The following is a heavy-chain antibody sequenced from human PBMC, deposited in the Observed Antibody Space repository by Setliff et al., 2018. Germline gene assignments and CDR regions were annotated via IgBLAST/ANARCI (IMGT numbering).Heavy chain of an antibody. CDR2: ISAYNGNT. Sequence: ASVKVSCKASGYTFSSYGISWVRQAPGQGLEWMGWISAYNGNTNCAQKFQGRVTMTTDTSTSTGYMELRSLRPDDTAVYYCATRRAARSPLTGWGQGTLVTVSS. CDR3: ATRRAARSPLTG. CDR1: GYTFSSYG. J-gene: IGHJ4*02. V-gene: IGHV1-18*01. D-gene: IGHD6-6*01.